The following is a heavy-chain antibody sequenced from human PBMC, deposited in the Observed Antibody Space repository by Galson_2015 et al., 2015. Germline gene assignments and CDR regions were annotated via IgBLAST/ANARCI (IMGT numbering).Heavy chain of an antibody. CDR2: IDLVNGNT. Sequence: SVKVSCKASGYTFTTYAIHWVRQAPGQGLEWMGWIDLVNGNTKYPQKFQGRVSFTRDTSASTAYMEVNILTSEDTAVYYCARYDSGSFAYWGQGTLVTVSS. CDR1: GYTFTTYA. V-gene: IGHV1-3*01. CDR3: ARYDSGSFAY. J-gene: IGHJ4*02. D-gene: IGHD3-10*01.